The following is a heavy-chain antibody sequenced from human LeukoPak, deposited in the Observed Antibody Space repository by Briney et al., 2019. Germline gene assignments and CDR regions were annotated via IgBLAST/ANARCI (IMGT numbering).Heavy chain of an antibody. CDR1: GGTFSRYA. Sequence: SVKVSCKASGGTFSRYAISWVRQAPGQGLEWMGRIIPIFGTANYAQKFQGRVTITTDESTSTAYMELSSLRSEDTAVYYCASSQGGAYYYDSSAHYWGQGTLVTVSS. D-gene: IGHD3-22*01. CDR2: IIPIFGTA. CDR3: ASSQGGAYYYDSSAHY. J-gene: IGHJ4*02. V-gene: IGHV1-69*05.